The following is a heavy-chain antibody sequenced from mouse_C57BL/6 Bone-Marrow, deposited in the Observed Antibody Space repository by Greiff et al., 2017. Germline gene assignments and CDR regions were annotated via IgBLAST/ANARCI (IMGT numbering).Heavy chain of an antibody. Sequence: QVQLQQSGPELVKPGASVKISCKASGYAFSSSWMNWVKQRPGKGLEWIGRIYPGDGDTNYTGKFQGKATLTADKSSSTAYMQLSSLTSEDSAVXFCARRVITTVVATDWYFDVWGTGTTVTVSS. CDR2: IYPGDGDT. J-gene: IGHJ1*03. V-gene: IGHV1-82*01. CDR3: ARRVITTVVATDWYFDV. D-gene: IGHD1-1*01. CDR1: GYAFSSSW.